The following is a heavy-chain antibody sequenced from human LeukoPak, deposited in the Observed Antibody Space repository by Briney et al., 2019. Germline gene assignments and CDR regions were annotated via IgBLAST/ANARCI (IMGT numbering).Heavy chain of an antibody. V-gene: IGHV1-69*04. CDR3: ARGGGRWLQLSVADYYGMDV. J-gene: IGHJ6*02. D-gene: IGHD5-24*01. Sequence: GASVKVSRKASGGTFSSYAISWVRQAPGQGLEWMGRIIPVLGITNYAQKFQGRVTITADKSTSTADMELSSLRSEDTAVYYCARGGGRWLQLSVADYYGMDVWGRGTTVTVSS. CDR2: IIPVLGIT. CDR1: GGTFSSYA.